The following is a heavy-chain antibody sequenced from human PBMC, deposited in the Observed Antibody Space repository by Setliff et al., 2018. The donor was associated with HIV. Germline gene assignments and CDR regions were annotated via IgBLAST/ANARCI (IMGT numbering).Heavy chain of an antibody. CDR3: ARRSDWFDP. J-gene: IGHJ5*02. CDR1: GGSISSYY. Sequence: KTSETLSLTCTVSGGSISSYYWGWIRQPPGKGLEWIGCIYTSGNTNYDPSLKSRVTISVDTSKNQFSLKLASVTAADTAVYFCARRSDWFDPWGQGTLVTVSS. V-gene: IGHV4-4*09. CDR2: IYTSGNT.